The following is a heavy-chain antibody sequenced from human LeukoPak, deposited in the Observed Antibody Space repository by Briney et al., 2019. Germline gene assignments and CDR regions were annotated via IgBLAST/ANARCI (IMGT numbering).Heavy chain of an antibody. J-gene: IGHJ4*02. CDR3: ARMFGSATSCYDS. V-gene: IGHV4-39*07. CDR2: IYYSGTT. D-gene: IGHD3-10*01. Sequence: SETLSLTCTVSGGSISSSNYYWGWLRQPPGQGLEWIGSIYYSGTTYYTPSLKSRLTISLDTSKNQFSLRLSSVTAADTAVYYCARMFGSATSCYDSWGQGTLVIVSS. CDR1: GGSISSSNYY.